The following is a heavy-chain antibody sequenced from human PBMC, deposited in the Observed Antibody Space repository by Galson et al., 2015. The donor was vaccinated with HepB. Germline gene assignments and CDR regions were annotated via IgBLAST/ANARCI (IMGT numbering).Heavy chain of an antibody. D-gene: IGHD1-14*01. CDR1: GFIFSTYS. CDR2: ITHTRGFM. CDR3: ARSGSTGQVDY. V-gene: IGHV3-21*06. Sequence: SLRLSCAASGFIFSTYSMNWVRQAPGKGLEWVSSITHTRGFMYYADSLKGRFTISRDKAKNSLYLQMNSLTAADTAVYYCARSGSTGQVDYWGQGTLVTVSS. J-gene: IGHJ4*02.